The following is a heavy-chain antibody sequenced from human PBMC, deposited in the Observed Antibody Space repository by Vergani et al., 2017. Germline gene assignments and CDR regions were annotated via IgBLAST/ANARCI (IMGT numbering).Heavy chain of an antibody. D-gene: IGHD2-21*01. Sequence: QVSVVQSGSEFKKPWASVKVSCKTSGYTFNTYAICWVRQAPGQGLEWMGWINTNNGDPTYDQDFTGRFIFSLDTSASTAYLEINNLKPEDTAFYYCAREGGPHSIGGQGTLVTVSS. CDR3: AREGGPHSI. V-gene: IGHV7-4-1*02. J-gene: IGHJ4*03. CDR1: GYTFNTYA. CDR2: INTNNGDP.